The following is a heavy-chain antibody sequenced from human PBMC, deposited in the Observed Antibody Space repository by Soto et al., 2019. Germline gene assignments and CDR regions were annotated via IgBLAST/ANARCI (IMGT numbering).Heavy chain of an antibody. CDR2: ISYDGSNK. CDR3: AKVYGSSSSGYGMDV. J-gene: IGHJ6*02. V-gene: IGHV3-30*18. Sequence: QVQLVESGGDVVQPGRSLRLSCAASGFTFSSYGMHWVRQAPGKGLEWVAVISYDGSNKYYADSVKGRFTISRDNSKNTLYLQMNSLRAEDTAVYYCAKVYGSSSSGYGMDVWGQGTTVTVSS. CDR1: GFTFSSYG. D-gene: IGHD6-6*01.